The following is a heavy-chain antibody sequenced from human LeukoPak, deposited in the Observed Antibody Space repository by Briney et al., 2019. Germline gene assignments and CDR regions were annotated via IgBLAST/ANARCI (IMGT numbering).Heavy chain of an antibody. CDR1: GGSISSGGYY. CDR2: IYTSGST. D-gene: IGHD3-3*01. Sequence: SETLSLTCTVSGGSISSGGYYWSWIRQPAGKGLEWIGRIYTSGSTNYNPSLKSRVTMSVDTSKNQFSLKLSSVTAADTAVYYCARDVYYDFWSGYYKPYYYYGMDVWGQGTTVTVSS. J-gene: IGHJ6*02. V-gene: IGHV4-61*02. CDR3: ARDVYYDFWSGYYKPYYYYGMDV.